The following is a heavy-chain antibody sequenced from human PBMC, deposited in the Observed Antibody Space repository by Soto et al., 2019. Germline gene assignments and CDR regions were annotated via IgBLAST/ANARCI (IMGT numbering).Heavy chain of an antibody. V-gene: IGHV3-7*03. J-gene: IGHJ4*02. CDR1: GFAFSAYW. D-gene: IGHD2-2*01. Sequence: XVSVQISGAASGFAFSAYWMSGFRQAPGQGLEWVANIKQDGSEKYYVDSVKGRFTISRDNAKNSLYLQMNSLRAEDTAVYYCARDERGSTPLAYWGQGTLVTVSS. CDR2: IKQDGSEK. CDR3: ARDERGSTPLAY.